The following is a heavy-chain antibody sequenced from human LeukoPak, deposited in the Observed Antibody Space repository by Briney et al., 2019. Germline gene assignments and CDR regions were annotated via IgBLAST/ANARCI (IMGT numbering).Heavy chain of an antibody. CDR2: TSYDGSNE. J-gene: IGHJ4*02. CDR3: AKDHWTDSSGPHFDY. D-gene: IGHD3-22*01. V-gene: IGHV3-30*18. CDR1: GFTLSGYG. Sequence: TGGSLRLSCATSGFTLSGYGMHWVRQTPGRGLEWVAATSYDGSNEYYADSEKGRFTVSRDNSRDTLYLQMNSLRPEDTAVYYCAKDHWTDSSGPHFDYWGQGTLVTVSS.